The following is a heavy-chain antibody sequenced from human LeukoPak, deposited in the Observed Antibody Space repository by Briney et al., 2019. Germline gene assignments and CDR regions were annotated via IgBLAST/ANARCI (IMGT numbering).Heavy chain of an antibody. J-gene: IGHJ6*04. V-gene: IGHV3-7*03. D-gene: IGHD3-10*01. Sequence: LGGSLRLSCAGSGFTFSSYWMTWVRQAPGKGLEWVANIKQDGSERYYVDSVKGRFTISRDNAKGSLYLQMNSLRAEDTAVYYCAKDLLWFGSMDVWGKGTTVTVSS. CDR1: GFTFSSYW. CDR3: AKDLLWFGSMDV. CDR2: IKQDGSER.